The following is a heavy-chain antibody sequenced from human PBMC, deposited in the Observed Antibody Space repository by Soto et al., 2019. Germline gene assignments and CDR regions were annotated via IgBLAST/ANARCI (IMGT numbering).Heavy chain of an antibody. V-gene: IGHV1-18*01. Sequence: QVQMVQSGAEVKKPGAAVTVSCKDSGYTFNSYGISWVRQAPGQGLEWMGWISAYNGNTNYAQKLQGRVTMTTDTSTSTAYMELRSLRSDDTAVYYCARVKGSGYHTWFDPWGQGTLVTVSS. CDR3: ARVKGSGYHTWFDP. D-gene: IGHD3-3*01. CDR2: ISAYNGNT. J-gene: IGHJ5*02. CDR1: GYTFNSYG.